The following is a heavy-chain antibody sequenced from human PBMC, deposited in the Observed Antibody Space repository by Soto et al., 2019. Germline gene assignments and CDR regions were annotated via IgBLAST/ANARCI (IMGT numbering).Heavy chain of an antibody. CDR3: ARGKMRPPARSLDI. Sequence: KKMWASVKVSCKASGYTFTSYGISWVRQAPGQGLEWMGWISAYNGNTNYAQKLQGRVTLTTETSTSTAYMELRSLRSDDTAVYYCARGKMRPPARSLDIRGQGTMVTGS. CDR2: ISAYNGNT. V-gene: IGHV1-18*01. CDR1: GYTFTSYG. J-gene: IGHJ3*02. D-gene: IGHD2-2*01.